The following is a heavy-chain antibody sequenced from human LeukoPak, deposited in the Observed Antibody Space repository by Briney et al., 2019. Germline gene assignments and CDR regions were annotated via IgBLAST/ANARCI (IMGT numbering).Heavy chain of an antibody. CDR3: ARKSYARFDP. CDR2: IQPDGSEQ. Sequence: GGSLILSCAASGFTFDFSSSWMSWFRQAPGKGLEWVGNIQPDGSEQYRVDSVKGRFTISRDNSRKLLFLQMNSLRVEDTAVYYCARKSYARFDPWGQGTLVNVPS. D-gene: IGHD3-16*01. J-gene: IGHJ5*02. V-gene: IGHV3-7*01. CDR1: GFTFDFSSSW.